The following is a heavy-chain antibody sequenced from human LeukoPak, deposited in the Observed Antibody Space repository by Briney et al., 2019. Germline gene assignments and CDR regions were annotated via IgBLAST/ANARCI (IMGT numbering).Heavy chain of an antibody. CDR3: ARATTLYYYYSSGIDAFDI. J-gene: IGHJ3*02. V-gene: IGHV1-69*05. D-gene: IGHD3-22*01. CDR2: IIPIFGTA. Sequence: SVKVSCKASGDTFSSYAMSWVRQAPGQGLEWMGWIIPIFGTANYAQKFQGRVTITTDTSKSTAYMELSRLRSEYTAVYYWARATTLYYYYSSGIDAFDIWGQGTMVTVSS. CDR1: GDTFSSYA.